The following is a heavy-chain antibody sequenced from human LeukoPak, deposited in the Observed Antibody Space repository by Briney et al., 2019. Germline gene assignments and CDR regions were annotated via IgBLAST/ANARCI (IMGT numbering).Heavy chain of an antibody. Sequence: SETLSLTCTVSGYSISSGYYWGWIRQPPGKGLEWIGSIYHSGSTYYNPSLKSRVTISVDTSKNQFSLKLSSVTAADTAVYYCARGGYYDSSGPFDYWGQGTLVTVSS. J-gene: IGHJ4*02. CDR3: ARGGYYDSSGPFDY. CDR2: IYHSGST. D-gene: IGHD3-22*01. CDR1: GYSISSGYY. V-gene: IGHV4-38-2*02.